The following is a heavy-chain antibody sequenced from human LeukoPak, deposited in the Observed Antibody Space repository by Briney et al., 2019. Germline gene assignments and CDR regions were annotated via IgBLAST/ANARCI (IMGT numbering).Heavy chain of an antibody. V-gene: IGHV1-8*01. D-gene: IGHD6-13*01. CDR2: MNPNSGNT. Sequence: ASVKVSCKASGYTFTSYDINWVRQATGQGLEWMGWMNPNSGNTGYAQKFQGRVTMTRNTSISTDYMELSGLRSEDTAVYYCARARTPLIAAAGTHYYYGLDVWGQGTTVTVSS. CDR3: ARARTPLIAAAGTHYYYGLDV. CDR1: GYTFTSYD. J-gene: IGHJ6*02.